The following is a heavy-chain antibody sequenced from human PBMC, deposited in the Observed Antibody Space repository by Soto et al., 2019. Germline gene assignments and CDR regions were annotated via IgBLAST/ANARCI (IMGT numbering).Heavy chain of an antibody. D-gene: IGHD1-26*01. CDR3: ARGRDQPAVGLYFDS. Sequence: QVQLVQSGAEVKKPGSSVKVSCQASGDAFTNYIFDWVRQAPGQGLEWMGGIIPMFGTPKYAQTFQDRVTISADVSTGTAYLELTSLRFDDTAVYYCARGRDQPAVGLYFDSWGEGTRVTVAS. J-gene: IGHJ4*02. CDR1: GDAFTNYI. CDR2: IIPMFGTP. V-gene: IGHV1-69*01.